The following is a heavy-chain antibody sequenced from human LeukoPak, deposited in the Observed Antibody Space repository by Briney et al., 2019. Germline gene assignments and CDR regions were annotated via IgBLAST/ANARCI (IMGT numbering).Heavy chain of an antibody. J-gene: IGHJ3*02. D-gene: IGHD1-26*01. CDR1: GGSISSYY. CDR2: IYYSGST. Sequence: SETLSLTCTVSGGSISSYYWSWIRQPPGKGLEWIGYIYYSGSTNYNPSLKSRVTISVDTSKNQFSLKLSSVTAADTAVYYCARGLVGATTLGAFDIWGQGTMVTVSS. V-gene: IGHV4-59*01. CDR3: ARGLVGATTLGAFDI.